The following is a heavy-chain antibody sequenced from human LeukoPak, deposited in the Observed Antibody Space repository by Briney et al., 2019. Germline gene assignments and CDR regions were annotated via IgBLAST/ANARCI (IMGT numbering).Heavy chain of an antibody. V-gene: IGHV4-4*07. J-gene: IGHJ3*02. CDR1: GGFLTTHY. CDR3: ARYCNSASCSDFKGAFDI. D-gene: IGHD2-2*01. CDR2: VHSTGST. Sequence: PSETLSLTCTVSGGFLTTHYWTWMRQPAGKGLEWIGRVHSTGSTNYSPYLKSRVTMSVDTPKNQLSLRLTSVTVADSAIYYCARYCNSASCSDFKGAFDIWGHGTMVTVSS.